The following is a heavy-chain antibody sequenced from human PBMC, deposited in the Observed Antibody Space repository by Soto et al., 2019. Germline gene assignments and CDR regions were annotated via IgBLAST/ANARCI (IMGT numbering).Heavy chain of an antibody. CDR3: ARDGDVNTGFGKDY. D-gene: IGHD3-16*01. CDR2: IWHDGGNK. Sequence: GGSLRLSCAASGFTLSSYGLHWVRQAPGKGLELVAFIWHDGGNKFYAESVKGRFTISRDNSKNTLYLQMTSLSAEDTAMYYCARDGDVNTGFGKDYWGEGARVTVSA. J-gene: IGHJ4*02. V-gene: IGHV3-33*01. CDR1: GFTLSSYG.